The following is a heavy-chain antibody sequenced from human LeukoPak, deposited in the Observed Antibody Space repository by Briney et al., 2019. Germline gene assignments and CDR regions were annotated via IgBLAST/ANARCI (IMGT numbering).Heavy chain of an antibody. V-gene: IGHV3-74*01. CDR1: GFTFSSYW. J-gene: IGHJ4*02. CDR2: INGDGSIT. CDR3: ARDFRPDYYETSGVDY. Sequence: PGGSLRLSCAASGFTFSSYWMHWVRQAPGKGLVWVARINGDGSITSYADSVKGRFTISRDNAKTTLYLQMNSLRAEDTAVYYCARDFRPDYYETSGVDYWGQGTLVTVSS. D-gene: IGHD3-22*01.